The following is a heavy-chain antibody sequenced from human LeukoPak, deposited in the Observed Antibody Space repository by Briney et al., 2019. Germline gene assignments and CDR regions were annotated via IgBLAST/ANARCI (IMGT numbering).Heavy chain of an antibody. CDR3: ARHSSYQQQLVPDYYYYGMDV. D-gene: IGHD6-13*01. CDR2: IYYSGST. J-gene: IGHJ6*02. Sequence: PSETLSLTCTVSGGSISSYYWGWIRQPPGKGLEWIGSIYYSGSTYYNPSLKSRVTISVDTSKNQFSLKLSSVTAADTAVYYCARHSSYQQQLVPDYYYYGMDVWGQGTTVTVSS. CDR1: GGSISSYY. V-gene: IGHV4-39*01.